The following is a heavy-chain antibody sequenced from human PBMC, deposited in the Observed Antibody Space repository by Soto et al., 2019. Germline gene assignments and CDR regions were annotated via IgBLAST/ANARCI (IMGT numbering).Heavy chain of an antibody. V-gene: IGHV3-30*18. CDR1: GFTFSSYG. D-gene: IGHD1-26*01. Sequence: TGGSLRLSCAASGFTFSSYGMHWVRQAPGKGLEWVAVISYDGSNKYYADSVKGRFTISRDNSKNTLYLQMNSLRAEDTAVYYCAKDHSWFTDSGSSRDAFDIWGQGTMVTVSS. J-gene: IGHJ3*02. CDR3: AKDHSWFTDSGSSRDAFDI. CDR2: ISYDGSNK.